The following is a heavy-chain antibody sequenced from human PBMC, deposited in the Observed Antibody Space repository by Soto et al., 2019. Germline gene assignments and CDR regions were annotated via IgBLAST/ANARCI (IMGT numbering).Heavy chain of an antibody. J-gene: IGHJ4*02. D-gene: IGHD5-18*01. CDR2: IDYTGGYS. V-gene: IGHV3-23*01. CDR3: AKDSVDTAMVLIY. Sequence: GGSLRLSCAASGFTFSSYAMNWVRQAPGKGLEWVSTIDYTGGYSYYADSVKGRFTISRDNSQKTLDLQMNSLRAEDTAVYYCAKDSVDTAMVLIYWGQGSLVTVSA. CDR1: GFTFSSYA.